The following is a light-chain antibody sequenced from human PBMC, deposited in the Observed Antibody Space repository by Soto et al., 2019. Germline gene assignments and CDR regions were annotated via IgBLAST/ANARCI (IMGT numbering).Light chain of an antibody. Sequence: QSVLTQPASVSGSPGQSITISCTGTSSDVGGYDFVSWYQQYPGKAPKLMIYEVNNRPSGVSSRFSASKSGNTASLTISGLQAEDEADYYCSSWTSSTTQVLGGGTKVTVL. V-gene: IGLV2-14*01. CDR1: SSDVGGYDF. CDR3: SSWTSSTTQV. CDR2: EVN. J-gene: IGLJ3*02.